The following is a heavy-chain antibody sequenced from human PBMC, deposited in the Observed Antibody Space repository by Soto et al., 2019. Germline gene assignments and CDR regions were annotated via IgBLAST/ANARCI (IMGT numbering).Heavy chain of an antibody. CDR2: ISSSSSTI. CDR3: AKGSGYYYDSSGYYPYYYYGMDV. J-gene: IGHJ6*02. Sequence: GGSLRLSCAASGFTFSSYSMNWVRQAPGKGLEWVSYISSSSSTIYYADSVKGRFTISRDNAKNPLYLQMNSLRAEDTAVYYCAKGSGYYYDSSGYYPYYYYGMDVWGQGTTVTVSS. CDR1: GFTFSSYS. V-gene: IGHV3-48*01. D-gene: IGHD3-22*01.